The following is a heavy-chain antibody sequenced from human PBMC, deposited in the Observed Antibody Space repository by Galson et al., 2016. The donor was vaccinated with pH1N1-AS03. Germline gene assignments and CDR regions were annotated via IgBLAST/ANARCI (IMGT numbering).Heavy chain of an antibody. V-gene: IGHV3-21*01. CDR1: GFPFSGYS. CDR3: ARDGPPQGISVAGSFDF. J-gene: IGHJ4*02. CDR2: ISTTSSSI. Sequence: SLRLSCAASGFPFSGYSMNWVRQAPGKGLEWVSFISTTSSSIYYADSVKGRFTISRDHAKNSLFLQMNSLRDEDPAVYYCARDGPPQGISVAGSFDFWGQGTLVTVSS. D-gene: IGHD6-19*01.